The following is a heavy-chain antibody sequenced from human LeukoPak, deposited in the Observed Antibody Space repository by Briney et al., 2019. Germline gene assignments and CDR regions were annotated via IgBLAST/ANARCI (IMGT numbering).Heavy chain of an antibody. V-gene: IGHV1-18*04. CDR2: INPNSGNT. J-gene: IGHJ3*02. D-gene: IGHD4-17*01. CDR1: GYTFTGYY. CDR3: ARGGGSLPDYGDYQDAFDI. Sequence: GASVKVSCRASGYTFTGYYMHWVRQAPGQGLEWMGWINPNSGNTNYAQKLQGRVTMTTDTSTSTAYMELRSLRSDDTAVYYCARGGGSLPDYGDYQDAFDIWGQGTMVTVSS.